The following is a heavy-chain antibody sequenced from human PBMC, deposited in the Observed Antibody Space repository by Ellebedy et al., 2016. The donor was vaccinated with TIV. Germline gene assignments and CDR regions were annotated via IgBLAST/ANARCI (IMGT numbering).Heavy chain of an antibody. Sequence: SQTLSLTCGVSGGSISSSNWWSWVRQPPGKGLEWIGEFYHSGSTNYNPSLKSRVTISVDKSKNQFSLKLSSVTAADTAVYYCARELVAGRVFDYWGQGTLVTVSS. D-gene: IGHD6-19*01. CDR2: FYHSGST. V-gene: IGHV4-4*02. CDR3: ARELVAGRVFDY. J-gene: IGHJ4*02. CDR1: GGSISSSNW.